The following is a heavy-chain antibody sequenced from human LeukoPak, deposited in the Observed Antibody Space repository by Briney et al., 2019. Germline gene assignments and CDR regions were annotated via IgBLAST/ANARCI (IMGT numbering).Heavy chain of an antibody. CDR3: ARGGNYYYDSSGYNDAFDT. V-gene: IGHV1-46*01. Sequence: GASVKVSCKASGYRFTSYYMHWVRQAPGQGLEWMGIINPSDGSTSYAQRFQGRVTLTRDTSTSTVYMELSSLRSEDTAVYYCARGGNYYYDSSGYNDAFDTWGQGTMVTVSS. D-gene: IGHD3-22*01. J-gene: IGHJ3*02. CDR1: GYRFTSYY. CDR2: INPSDGST.